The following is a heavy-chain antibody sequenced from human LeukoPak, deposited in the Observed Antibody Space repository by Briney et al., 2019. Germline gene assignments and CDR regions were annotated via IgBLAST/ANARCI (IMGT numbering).Heavy chain of an antibody. CDR2: IIPILGIA. V-gene: IGHV1-69*02. D-gene: IGHD2-2*01. CDR1: GGTFSSYT. Sequence: SVKVSCKASGGTFSSYTISWVRQAPGQGLEWMGRIIPILGIANYAQKFQGRVTITADKSTSTAYMELSSLRSEDTAVYYCARWAVPFGVVGDYYMDVWGKGTTVTVSS. CDR3: ARWAVPFGVVGDYYMDV. J-gene: IGHJ6*03.